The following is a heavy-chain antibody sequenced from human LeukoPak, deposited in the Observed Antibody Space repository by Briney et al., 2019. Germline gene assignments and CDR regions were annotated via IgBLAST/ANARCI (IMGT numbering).Heavy chain of an antibody. V-gene: IGHV1-69*04. CDR2: IIPILGIA. Sequence: SVKVSCKASGGTFSSYAISWVRQAPGQGLEWMGRIIPILGIANYAHKFQGRVTITADKSTSTAYMELSSLRSEDTAVYYCARAMVTTGYYFDYWGQETLVTVSS. CDR1: GGTFSSYA. D-gene: IGHD4-17*01. J-gene: IGHJ4*02. CDR3: ARAMVTTGYYFDY.